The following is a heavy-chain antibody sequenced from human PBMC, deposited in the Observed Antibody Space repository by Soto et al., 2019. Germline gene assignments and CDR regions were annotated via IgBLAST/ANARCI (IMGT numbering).Heavy chain of an antibody. CDR3: ATVRWELHDAFDI. Sequence: QVQLQESGPGLVKSSQTLSLTCTVSGGSISTGGYYWSWIRQRPGRGLEWIGYIYHSGMTCSNPSLQSRVALSIDTSQNQFSRKLSSVTAADTAVYYCATVRWELHDAFDIWGHGTMVSVSS. V-gene: IGHV4-31*03. CDR1: GGSISTGGYY. D-gene: IGHD1-26*01. J-gene: IGHJ3*02. CDR2: IYHSGMT.